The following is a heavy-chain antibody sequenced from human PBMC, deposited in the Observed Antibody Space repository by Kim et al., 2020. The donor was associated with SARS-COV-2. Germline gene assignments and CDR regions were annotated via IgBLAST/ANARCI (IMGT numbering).Heavy chain of an antibody. CDR3: AKDLSSGLRYYGMDV. Sequence: SVKGRFTISRDNSTNTLYLKMNSLRAEDTAVYYCAKDLSSGLRYYGMDVWGQGTTVTVSS. D-gene: IGHD6-19*01. J-gene: IGHJ6*02. V-gene: IGHV3-23*01.